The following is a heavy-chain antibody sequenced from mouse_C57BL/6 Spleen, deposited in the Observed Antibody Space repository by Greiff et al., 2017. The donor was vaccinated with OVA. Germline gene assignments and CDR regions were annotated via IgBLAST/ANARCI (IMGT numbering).Heavy chain of an antibody. J-gene: IGHJ4*01. CDR1: GFSLTSYG. CDR3: ARSPIHYYGSSDYAMDY. V-gene: IGHV2-2*01. Sequence: VQLQQSGPGLVQPSQSLSITCTVSGFSLTSYGVHWVRQSPGKGLEWLGVLWSGGSTDYNAAFISRLSISKDNSKSQVFFKMNRLQADDTAIYYCARSPIHYYGSSDYAMDYWGQGTSVTVSS. CDR2: LWSGGST. D-gene: IGHD1-1*01.